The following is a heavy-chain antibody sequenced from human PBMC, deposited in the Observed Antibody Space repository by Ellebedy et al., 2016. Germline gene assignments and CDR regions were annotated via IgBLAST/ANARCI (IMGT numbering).Heavy chain of an antibody. CDR2: IKEDGSAK. CDR1: GFPYNSYA. Sequence: GGSLRLSCAASGFPYNSYAMTWVRQAPGRGLEWVANIKEDGSAKHYVDSVKGRFTISKDNAKNSLYLQMNGLRTEDTAVYYCARGTDCSGGTCSGAFDIWGQGTMVTVSS. J-gene: IGHJ3*02. CDR3: ARGTDCSGGTCSGAFDI. V-gene: IGHV3-7*03. D-gene: IGHD2-15*01.